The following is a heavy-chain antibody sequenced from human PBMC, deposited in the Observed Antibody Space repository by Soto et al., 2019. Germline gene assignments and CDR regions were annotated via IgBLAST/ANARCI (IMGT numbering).Heavy chain of an antibody. CDR3: ARGRWLLAY. D-gene: IGHD3-22*01. V-gene: IGHV4-34*01. CDR1: GGSFSGYY. Sequence: QVQLQQWGAGLLKPSETLSLTCAVYGGSFSGYYWSWIRQPPGKGLEWIGEINHSGSTNYNPSLKSRDTISVDKSTNQFSLKLSSVTAADTAVYYCARGRWLLAYWGQGTLVTVSS. CDR2: INHSGST. J-gene: IGHJ4*02.